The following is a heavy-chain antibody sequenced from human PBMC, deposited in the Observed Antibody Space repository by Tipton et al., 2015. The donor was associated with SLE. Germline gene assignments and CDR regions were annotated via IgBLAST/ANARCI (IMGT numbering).Heavy chain of an antibody. CDR3: ARVDGATGRDS. CDR2: IYYRGGT. V-gene: IGHV4-39*07. CDR1: GGSILSSTSF. D-gene: IGHD5-12*01. Sequence: LRLSCTVSGGSILSSTSFWDWIRQPPGKGLEWIGSIYYRGGTHYNPSLKSRVTVSMDTSKNQFSLKLNSVTAADTAVYYCARVDGATGRDSWGQGTLVTVSS. J-gene: IGHJ4*02.